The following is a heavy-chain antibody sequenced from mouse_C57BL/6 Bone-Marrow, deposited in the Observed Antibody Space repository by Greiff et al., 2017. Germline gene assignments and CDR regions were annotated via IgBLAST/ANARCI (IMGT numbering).Heavy chain of an antibody. V-gene: IGHV1-26*01. D-gene: IGHD2-5*01. CDR3: ARPAYYSSPYWYFDV. J-gene: IGHJ1*03. CDR2: INPHNGGT. Sequence: VQLQQSGPELVKPGASVKISCKASGYTFTDYYMNWVKQSHGKSLEWIGDINPHNGGTSYNQKFKGKATLTVDKSSSTAYMELRSLTSEDSAVYYCARPAYYSSPYWYFDVWGTGTTVTVSS. CDR1: GYTFTDYY.